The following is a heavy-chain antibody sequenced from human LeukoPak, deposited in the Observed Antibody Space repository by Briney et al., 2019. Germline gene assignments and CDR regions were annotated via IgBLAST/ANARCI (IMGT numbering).Heavy chain of an antibody. J-gene: IGHJ4*02. CDR1: GFTFSSYS. CDR3: ARRKFPHTYYYDSSGCMFLDY. CDR2: ISSSSSYI. D-gene: IGHD3-22*01. Sequence: PGGSLRLSCAASGFTFSSYSMNWVRQAPGKGLEWVSSISSSSSYIYYADSVKGRFTISRDNAKNSLYLQMNSLRAEDTAVYYCARRKFPHTYYYDSSGCMFLDYWGQGTLVTVSS. V-gene: IGHV3-21*01.